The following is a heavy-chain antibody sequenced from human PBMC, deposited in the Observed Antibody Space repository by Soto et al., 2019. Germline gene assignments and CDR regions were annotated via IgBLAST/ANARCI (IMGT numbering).Heavy chain of an antibody. J-gene: IGHJ6*02. Sequence: ASVKVSCKASGGTFSSYAISRVRQAPGQGLEWMGGIIPIFGTANYAQKFQGRVTITADESTSTAYMELSSLRSEDTAVYYCARDELDCSGGSCYYYYYGMDVWGQGTTVTVSS. CDR1: GGTFSSYA. CDR3: ARDELDCSGGSCYYYYYGMDV. D-gene: IGHD2-15*01. CDR2: IIPIFGTA. V-gene: IGHV1-69*13.